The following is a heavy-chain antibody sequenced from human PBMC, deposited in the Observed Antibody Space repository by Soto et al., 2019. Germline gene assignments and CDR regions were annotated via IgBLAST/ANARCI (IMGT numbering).Heavy chain of an antibody. D-gene: IGHD5-18*01. V-gene: IGHV1-18*01. CDR1: GYTFTSYG. CDR3: ARAKMDPWIQLWNGDY. J-gene: IGHJ4*02. CDR2: ISAYNGNT. Sequence: GASVKVSCKASGYTFTSYGISWVRQAPGQGLEWMGWISAYNGNTNYAQKLQGRVTMTTDTSTSTAYMELRSLRSDDTAVYYCARAKMDPWIQLWNGDYWGQGTLVTVSS.